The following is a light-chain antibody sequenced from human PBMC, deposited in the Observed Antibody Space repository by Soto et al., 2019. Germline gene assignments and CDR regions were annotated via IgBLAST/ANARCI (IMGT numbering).Light chain of an antibody. CDR2: TND. CDR1: SSNIGKNY. J-gene: IGLJ1*01. CDR3: AAWDDSLSGYV. Sequence: QSVLTQSPSASGTPGQRVSISCSGSSSNIGKNYVYWYQQLPGAAPKLLIYTNDQRPSGVPDRFSGSKSGTSASLAISGLRSEDEADYYCAAWDDSLSGYVFGTGTKLTVL. V-gene: IGLV1-47*01.